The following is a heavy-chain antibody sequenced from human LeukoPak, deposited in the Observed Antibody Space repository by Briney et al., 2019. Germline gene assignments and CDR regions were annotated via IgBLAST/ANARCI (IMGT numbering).Heavy chain of an antibody. J-gene: IGHJ3*02. V-gene: IGHV4-59*01. Sequence: SEALSLTCTVSGGSLSSYYWSWLRQPPGKGLEWIGYIYYSGSTNYNPSLKSRVTISVDTSKNQFSLKLSSVTAADTAVYYCARVRGTTVVTWAFDIWGQGTMVTVSS. CDR1: GGSLSSYY. D-gene: IGHD4-23*01. CDR2: IYYSGST. CDR3: ARVRGTTVVTWAFDI.